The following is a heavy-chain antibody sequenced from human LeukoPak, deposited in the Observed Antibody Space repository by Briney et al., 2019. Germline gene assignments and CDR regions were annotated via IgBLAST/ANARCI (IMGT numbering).Heavy chain of an antibody. D-gene: IGHD5-24*01. CDR3: ARDGGEMWPDAFDI. V-gene: IGHV3-7*01. CDR2: IKQDGSEK. Sequence: GGSLRLSCAASGFTFSSYRMSWVRQAPGKRLEWVANIKQDGSEKYYVDSVKGRFTISRDNAKNSLYLQMNSLRAEDTAVYYCARDGGEMWPDAFDIWGQGTMVTVSS. J-gene: IGHJ3*02. CDR1: GFTFSSYR.